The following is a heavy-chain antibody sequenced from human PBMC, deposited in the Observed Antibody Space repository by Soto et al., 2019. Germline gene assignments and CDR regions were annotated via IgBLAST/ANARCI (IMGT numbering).Heavy chain of an antibody. CDR2: INAGNGNT. D-gene: IGHD3-16*02. CDR3: AKARIMITFGVVISNQYYFDY. CDR1: GYTFTSYA. V-gene: IGHV1-3*01. Sequence: GASVKVSCKASGYTFTSYAMHWVRQAPGQRLEWMGWINAGNGNTKYSQKFQGRVTITRDTSASTAYMELSSLRSEDTAVYYCAKARIMITFGVVISNQYYFDYWGQGTLVTVSS. J-gene: IGHJ4*02.